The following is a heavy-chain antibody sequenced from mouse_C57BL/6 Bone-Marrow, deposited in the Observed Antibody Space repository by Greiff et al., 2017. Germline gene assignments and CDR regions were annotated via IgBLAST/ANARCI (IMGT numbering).Heavy chain of an antibody. CDR2: INPSTGGT. J-gene: IGHJ2*01. D-gene: IGHD2-2*01. CDR3: ARLGYGYLFDY. CDR1: GYSFTGYY. V-gene: IGHV1-42*01. Sequence: EVQLQQSGPELVKPGASVKISCKASGYSFTGYYMNWVKQSPEKSLEWIGEINPSTGGTTYNQKFKAKATLTVDKSSSTAYMQRKRLTSEDTAVYYCARLGYGYLFDYWGQGTTLTVSS.